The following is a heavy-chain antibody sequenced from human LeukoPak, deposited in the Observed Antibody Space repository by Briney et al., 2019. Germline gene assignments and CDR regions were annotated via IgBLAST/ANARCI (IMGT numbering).Heavy chain of an antibody. D-gene: IGHD3-22*01. V-gene: IGHV1-2*02. CDR1: GYTFTGYY. CDR3: ARDPYYYDSSEMGSFDY. CDR2: INPNSGGT. Sequence: SVKVSCKASGYTFTGYYMHWVRQAPGQGLEWMGWINPNSGGTNYAQKFQGRVTMTRDTSISTAYMELSRLRSDDTVVYYCARDPYYYDSSEMGSFDYWGQGNLVTVSS. J-gene: IGHJ4*02.